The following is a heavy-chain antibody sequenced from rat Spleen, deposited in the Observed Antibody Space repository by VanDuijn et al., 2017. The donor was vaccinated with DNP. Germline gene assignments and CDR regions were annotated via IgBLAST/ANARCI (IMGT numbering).Heavy chain of an antibody. D-gene: IGHD1-3*01. J-gene: IGHJ2*01. V-gene: IGHV2-47*01. Sequence: QVQLKESGPGLVQPSQTLSLTCTVSGFSLTSYTLNWIRQPPGKGLEWMGVIWSTGGTDYNSAIKSRLSISRDTSKSQVFLKMNSLQTEDTAMYFCASLNYGSYGYWGQGVMVTVSS. CDR1: GFSLTSYT. CDR3: ASLNYGSYGY. CDR2: IWSTGGT.